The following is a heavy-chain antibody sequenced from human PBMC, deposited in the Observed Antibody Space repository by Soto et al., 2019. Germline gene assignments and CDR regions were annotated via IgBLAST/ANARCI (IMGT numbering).Heavy chain of an antibody. J-gene: IGHJ6*02. Sequence: GASVKVSCKASGGTFSSYAISWVRQAPGQGLEWMGGIIPIFGTANYAQKFQGRVTITADESTSTAYMELSSLRSEDTAVYCCARGIVATITYYYYGMDVWGQGTTVTVSS. V-gene: IGHV1-69*13. CDR1: GGTFSSYA. CDR2: IIPIFGTA. CDR3: ARGIVATITYYYYGMDV. D-gene: IGHD5-12*01.